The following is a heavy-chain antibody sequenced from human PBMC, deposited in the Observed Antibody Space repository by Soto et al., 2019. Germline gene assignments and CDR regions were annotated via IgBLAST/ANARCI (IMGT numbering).Heavy chain of an antibody. CDR2: IKSKTDGGTT. CDR1: GFTFSNAW. Sequence: GGSLRLSCAASGFTFSNAWMSWVRQAPGKGLEWVGRIKSKTDGGTTDYAAPVKGRFTISRDDSKNTLYLQMNSLKTEDTAVYYCTADSSGWYQRAFDIWGQGTMVTVSS. CDR3: TADSSGWYQRAFDI. V-gene: IGHV3-15*01. J-gene: IGHJ3*02. D-gene: IGHD6-19*01.